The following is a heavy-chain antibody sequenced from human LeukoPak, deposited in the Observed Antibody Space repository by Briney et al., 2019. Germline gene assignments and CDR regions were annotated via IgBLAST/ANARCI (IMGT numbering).Heavy chain of an antibody. Sequence: PSETLSLTCGVSGGSITNTNYWTWVRQPPGKGLEWIGEVNLQGSTNYNPSLMGRVAISVDTSENHISLQLTSVTAADTAVYYCARETGSGSYYKAPEYWGQGTLVTVSS. CDR3: ARETGSGSYYKAPEY. CDR1: GGSITNTNY. J-gene: IGHJ4*02. D-gene: IGHD3-10*01. CDR2: VNLQGST. V-gene: IGHV4-4*02.